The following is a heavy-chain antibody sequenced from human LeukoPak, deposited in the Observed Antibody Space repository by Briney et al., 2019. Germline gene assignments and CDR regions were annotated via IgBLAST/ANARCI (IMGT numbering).Heavy chain of an antibody. CDR1: GGSISSSSYY. J-gene: IGHJ4*02. CDR3: ARHVNYYDSSGYDPLAY. D-gene: IGHD3-22*01. V-gene: IGHV4-39*01. Sequence: SETLSLTCTVSGGSISSSSYYWGWIRQPPGKGLEWIGSIYYSGSTYYNPSLKSRVTISVDTSKNQFSLKLSSVTAADTAVYYCARHVNYYDSSGYDPLAYWGQGTLVTVSS. CDR2: IYYSGST.